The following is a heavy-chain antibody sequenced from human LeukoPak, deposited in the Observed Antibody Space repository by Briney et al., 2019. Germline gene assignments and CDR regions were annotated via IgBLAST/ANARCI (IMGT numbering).Heavy chain of an antibody. D-gene: IGHD1-26*01. J-gene: IGHJ4*02. CDR3: AETVEWELLVSFDY. Sequence: GGSLRLSCAASGFTFSNAWMNWVRQAPGKGLEWVSAISGSGGSTYYADSVKGRFTISRDNSKNTLYLQMNSLRAEDTAVYYCAETVEWELLVSFDYWGQGTLVTVSS. CDR1: GFTFSNAW. V-gene: IGHV3-23*01. CDR2: ISGSGGST.